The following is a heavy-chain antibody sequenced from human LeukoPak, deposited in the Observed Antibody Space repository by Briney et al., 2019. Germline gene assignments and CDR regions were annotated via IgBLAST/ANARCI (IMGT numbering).Heavy chain of an antibody. CDR3: ARHRVYYYYMDV. CDR1: GSMYNYY. Sequence: SETLSLTCTVSGSMYNYYWSWIRQPPGKGLEWIGYIHYNGITNYSPSLKSRVTMSLDTSKNQFSLKLSSVTAADTAVYYCARHRVYYYYMDVWGKGTTVTVSS. V-gene: IGHV4-59*08. J-gene: IGHJ6*03. CDR2: IHYNGIT.